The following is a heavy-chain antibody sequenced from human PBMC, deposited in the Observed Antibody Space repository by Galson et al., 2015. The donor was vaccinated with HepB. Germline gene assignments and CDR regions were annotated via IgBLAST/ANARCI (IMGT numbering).Heavy chain of an antibody. CDR2: ISSGSSYL. CDR1: GFTFSTYS. D-gene: IGHD1-1*01. V-gene: IGHV3-21*01. J-gene: IGHJ3*02. CDR3: ARDRALANDFEI. Sequence: SLRLSCAASGFTFSTYSMIWVRQAPGKGLEWVSSISSGSSYLYYADSVKGRFTISRDNAKNSLYLQMNSLRAEDTAVYYCARDRALANDFEIWGQGTMVTVSS.